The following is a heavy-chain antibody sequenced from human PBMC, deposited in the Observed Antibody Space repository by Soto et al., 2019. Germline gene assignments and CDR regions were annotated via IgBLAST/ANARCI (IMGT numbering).Heavy chain of an antibody. CDR1: GYTFINHW. J-gene: IGHJ3*01. Sequence: EVQLVQSGAEVRKPGESLKISCKNSGYTFINHWIGWVRQMPGKGLELMGIIYPYDSDTRYSPSFQGQVTISADKSISSVFLHWSSLRASDTAMYYCARATKAFDFWGQGTMVTVSS. V-gene: IGHV5-51*03. CDR2: IYPYDSDT. CDR3: ARATKAFDF.